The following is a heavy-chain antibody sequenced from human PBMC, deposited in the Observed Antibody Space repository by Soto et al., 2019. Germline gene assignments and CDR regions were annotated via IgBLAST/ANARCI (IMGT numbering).Heavy chain of an antibody. D-gene: IGHD3-3*01. V-gene: IGHV4-34*01. CDR2: INHSGST. CDR1: GGSFSSYY. J-gene: IGHJ5*02. Sequence: QVQLQQWGAGLLKPSETLSLTCAVYGGSFSSYYWSWIRQPPGKGLEWIGVINHSGSTNYDPSLKSRLTISIDTSKNQVSLTLSSVTAADPAVYYCARGEPRFMEWLLLSEYFDPWGQGTLVTVSS. CDR3: ARGEPRFMEWLLLSEYFDP.